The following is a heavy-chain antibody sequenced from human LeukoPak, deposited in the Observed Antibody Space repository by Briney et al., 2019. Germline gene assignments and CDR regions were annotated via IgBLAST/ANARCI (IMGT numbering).Heavy chain of an antibody. CDR1: GFTFSSYA. D-gene: IGHD1-26*01. V-gene: IGHV3-49*04. Sequence: GGSLRLSCAASGFTFSSYAMSWVRQAPGKGLEWVGFIRSKAYGGTTEYAASVKGRFTISRDDSKSIAYLQMNSLKTEDTAVYYCTRGKELLFDYWGQGTLVTVSS. CDR3: TRGKELLFDY. CDR2: IRSKAYGGTT. J-gene: IGHJ4*02.